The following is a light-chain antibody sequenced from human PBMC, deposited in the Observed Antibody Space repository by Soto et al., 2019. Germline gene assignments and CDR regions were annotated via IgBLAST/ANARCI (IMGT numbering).Light chain of an antibody. J-gene: IGKJ1*01. Sequence: ETVLTQSPGTLSLSPGERATLSCRASQTIRSNYLAWYRQTPGQALRLLIYGASNRAPGIADRFSGSGSGTDFPLIISRLEPEDFALYYCQQYGSSPWTFGQGTKVELK. CDR2: GAS. CDR1: QTIRSNY. CDR3: QQYGSSPWT. V-gene: IGKV3-20*01.